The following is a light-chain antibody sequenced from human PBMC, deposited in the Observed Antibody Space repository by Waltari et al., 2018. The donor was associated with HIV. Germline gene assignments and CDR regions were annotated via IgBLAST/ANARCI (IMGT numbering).Light chain of an antibody. CDR2: KDD. J-gene: IGLJ2*01. CDR1: SGSIAASP. V-gene: IGLV6-57*01. Sequence: NFMLTQPHSVSESPGTTVTISCTRSSGSIAASPVQWYQQRPGSSPTTVIYKDDQRPSGVPDRFSGSIDSSSNSASLTISGLRTEDEADYYCQSYDNENPVLFGGGTKLTVL. CDR3: QSYDNENPVL.